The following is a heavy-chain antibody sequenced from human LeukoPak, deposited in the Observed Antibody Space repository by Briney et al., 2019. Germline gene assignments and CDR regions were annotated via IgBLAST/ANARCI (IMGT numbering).Heavy chain of an antibody. J-gene: IGHJ4*02. CDR3: ARNTATNNY. D-gene: IGHD5-18*01. CDR2: INPDSGGT. CDR1: GYTFTGYY. Sequence: ASVKVSCKASGYTFTGYYLHWVRQAPGQGLEWMGWINPDSGGTNYAQRFQGRVTITRDTSNSTAYMELSRLRSDDTAVYYCARNTATNNYWGQGTLVTVSS. V-gene: IGHV1-2*02.